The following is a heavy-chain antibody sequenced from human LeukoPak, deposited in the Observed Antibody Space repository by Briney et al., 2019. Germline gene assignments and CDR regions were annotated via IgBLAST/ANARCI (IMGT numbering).Heavy chain of an antibody. CDR3: VREAGPLD. CDR1: GYTFTGYY. CDR2: VNPNTGGT. J-gene: IGHJ4*02. Sequence: ASVKVSCKASGYTFTGYYINWVRQAPGQAPEWVGWVNPNTGGTGHAQKFQGRVTMTRDTSITTAFMELRGLTFDDTAVFYCVREAGPLDWGQGTLVTVSS. V-gene: IGHV1-2*02.